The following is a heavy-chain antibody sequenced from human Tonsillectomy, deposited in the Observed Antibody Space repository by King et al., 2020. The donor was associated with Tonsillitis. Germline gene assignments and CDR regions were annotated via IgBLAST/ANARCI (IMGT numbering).Heavy chain of an antibody. Sequence: LQLQESGPGLVKPSETLSLTCTVSGGSISSYYWSWIRQPPGKGLEWIGYIYYSGSTNYNPSLKSRVTISVDTSKNQFSLKLSSVTAADTAVYYCARGGDFWSGYHYYFDYWGQGTLVTVSS. J-gene: IGHJ4*02. CDR1: GGSISSYY. D-gene: IGHD3-3*01. V-gene: IGHV4-59*01. CDR2: IYYSGST. CDR3: ARGGDFWSGYHYYFDY.